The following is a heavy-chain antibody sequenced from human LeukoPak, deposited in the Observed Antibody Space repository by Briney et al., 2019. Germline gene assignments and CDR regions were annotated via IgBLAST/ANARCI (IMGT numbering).Heavy chain of an antibody. CDR3: AKDWAGVATILPYHFDY. J-gene: IGHJ4*02. Sequence: GGSLRLSCAASGFTFSSYAMSWVRQAPGKGLEWVSAISGSGGSTYYADSVKGRFTISRDNSKNTLYLQMNSLRAEDTAVYYCAKDWAGVATILPYHFDYWGQGTLVTVSS. CDR1: GFTFSSYA. D-gene: IGHD5-12*01. V-gene: IGHV3-23*01. CDR2: ISGSGGST.